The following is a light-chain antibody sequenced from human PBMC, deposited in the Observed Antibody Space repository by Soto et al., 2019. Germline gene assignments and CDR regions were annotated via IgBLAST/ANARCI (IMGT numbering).Light chain of an antibody. Sequence: EIVMTQSPGTLSVSPGERATLSCRASQSVSSNLAWYQQKPGQAPRLLIYEASARATGIPGRFSGSGSGTEFTLTISSLQSEDFAVYYCQQYNKWPWWTFGQGTKVEIK. V-gene: IGKV3-15*01. J-gene: IGKJ1*01. CDR1: QSVSSN. CDR2: EAS. CDR3: QQYNKWPWWT.